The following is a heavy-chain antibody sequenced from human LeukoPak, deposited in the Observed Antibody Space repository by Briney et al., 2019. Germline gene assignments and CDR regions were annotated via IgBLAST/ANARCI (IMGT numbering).Heavy chain of an antibody. CDR2: IYSGGST. CDR3: ARDRGYSYGYPNWFDP. Sequence: PRGSLRLSCAASGFTVSSNYMSWVRQAPGKGLEWVSVIYSGGSTYYADSVKGRFTISRDNSKNTLYLQMNSLRAEDTAVYYCARDRGYSYGYPNWFDPWGQGTLVTVSS. D-gene: IGHD5-18*01. J-gene: IGHJ5*02. CDR1: GFTVSSNY. V-gene: IGHV3-66*01.